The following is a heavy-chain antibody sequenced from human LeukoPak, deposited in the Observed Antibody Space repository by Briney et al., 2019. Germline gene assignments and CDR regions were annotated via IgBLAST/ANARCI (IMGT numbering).Heavy chain of an antibody. CDR3: ARVLGHYYYYMDD. Sequence: PSETLSLTCTVSGGSISSYYWSWIRQPPGKGLEWIGYIYYSGSTNYNPSLKSRVTISVDTSKNQFSLKLSSVTAADTAVYYCARVLGHYYYYMDDWGKGTTVTVSS. V-gene: IGHV4-59*08. CDR2: IYYSGST. J-gene: IGHJ6*03. CDR1: GGSISSYY.